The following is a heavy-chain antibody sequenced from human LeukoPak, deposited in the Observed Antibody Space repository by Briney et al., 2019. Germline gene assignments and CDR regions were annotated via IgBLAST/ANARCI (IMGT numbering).Heavy chain of an antibody. CDR2: IYTSGST. CDR1: GGSISSGSYY. J-gene: IGHJ4*02. D-gene: IGHD6-13*01. V-gene: IGHV4-61*02. Sequence: PSETLSLTCTVSGGSISSGSYYWSWIRQPAGKGLEWIGRIYTSGSTNYNPSLKSRVTISVDTSKNQFSLKLSSVTAADTAVYYCARVSIAAAGDRFDYWGQGTLVTVSS. CDR3: ARVSIAAAGDRFDY.